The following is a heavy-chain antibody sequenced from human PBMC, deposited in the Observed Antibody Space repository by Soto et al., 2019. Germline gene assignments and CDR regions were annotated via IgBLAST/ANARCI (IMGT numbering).Heavy chain of an antibody. CDR3: ARYGVVVVAANPSYYYYGMDV. CDR2: IIPIFGTA. CDR1: GGTFSSYA. Sequence: QVQLVQSGAEVKKPGSSVKVSCKASGGTFSSYAISWVRQAPGQGLEWMGGIIPIFGTANYAQKFQGRVTITADESTSTAYMELSSRRSEDTAVYYCARYGVVVVAANPSYYYYGMDVWGQGTTVTVSS. D-gene: IGHD2-15*01. J-gene: IGHJ6*02. V-gene: IGHV1-69*01.